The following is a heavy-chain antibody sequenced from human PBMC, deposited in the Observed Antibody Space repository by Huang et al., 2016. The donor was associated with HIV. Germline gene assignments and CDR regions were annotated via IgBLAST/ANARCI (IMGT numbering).Heavy chain of an antibody. V-gene: IGHV4-34*01. Sequence: QVHLQQWGAGLLKPSEALSLTCAVYGGSFRNYFWSWILQPPGKGLEWIGEINHSGRTSYSPSLKSRVTISVDTSKNQFSLKRGSVTAADTAVYYCARVEINTLTGYFSSFDNWGQGTLVTVSS. D-gene: IGHD3-9*01. J-gene: IGHJ4*02. CDR3: ARVEINTLTGYFSSFDN. CDR2: INHSGRT. CDR1: GGSFRNYF.